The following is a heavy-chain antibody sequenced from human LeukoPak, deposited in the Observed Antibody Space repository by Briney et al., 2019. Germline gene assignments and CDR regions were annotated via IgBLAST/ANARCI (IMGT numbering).Heavy chain of an antibody. V-gene: IGHV1-69*05. Sequence: ASVKVSCKASGGTFSSYAISWLRQAPGQGLEWMGGIIPIFGTANYAQKFQGRVTITTDESTSTAYMELSSLRSEDTAVYYCATGGIAAAGQLDYWGQGTLVTVSS. D-gene: IGHD6-13*01. CDR1: GGTFSSYA. J-gene: IGHJ4*02. CDR3: ATGGIAAAGQLDY. CDR2: IIPIFGTA.